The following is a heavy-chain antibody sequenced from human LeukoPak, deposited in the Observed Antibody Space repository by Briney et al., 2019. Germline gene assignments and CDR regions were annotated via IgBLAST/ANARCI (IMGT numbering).Heavy chain of an antibody. CDR1: EFTFSSYG. J-gene: IGHJ4*02. Sequence: GGSLRLSCAASEFTFSSYGMSWVRQAPGKGLEWVSSISGSGGSTQYADSVQGRFAISRDNAKNSLYLQMNSLRAEDTAVYYCARASMGVSSSFGYWGQGTLVTVSS. V-gene: IGHV3-23*01. CDR3: ARASMGVSSSFGY. D-gene: IGHD6-13*01. CDR2: ISGSGGST.